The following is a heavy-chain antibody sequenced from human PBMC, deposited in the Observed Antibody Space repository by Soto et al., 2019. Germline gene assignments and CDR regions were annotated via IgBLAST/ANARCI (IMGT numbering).Heavy chain of an antibody. Sequence: GGALRLSCTASGFTFCSHWMSWVRQAPGKGLEWVANINQDGSEKYYVDSVRGRFTISRDNAKNSLYLQMNNLRAEDTAVYYCARDPPTVGLYFDYWGQGTLVTVSS. CDR2: INQDGSEK. V-gene: IGHV3-7*04. CDR3: ARDPPTVGLYFDY. D-gene: IGHD4-4*01. J-gene: IGHJ4*02. CDR1: GFTFCSHW.